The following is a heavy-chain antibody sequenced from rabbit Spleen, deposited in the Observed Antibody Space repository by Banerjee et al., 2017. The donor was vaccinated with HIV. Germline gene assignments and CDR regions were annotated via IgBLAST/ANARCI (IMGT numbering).Heavy chain of an antibody. J-gene: IGHJ4*01. D-gene: IGHD2-1*01. Sequence: QSLEESGGGLVQPEGSLTLTCTASGISFGFSDYMCWVRQAPGKGLEWIACIDAGSSDFTYHASWAKGRFTISKTSSTTVTLEMTSLTAADRATYFCARDLVGVIGWNFYLWGQGTLVTVS. V-gene: IGHV1S40*01. CDR3: ARDLVGVIGWNFYL. CDR2: IDAGSSDFT. CDR1: GISFGFSDY.